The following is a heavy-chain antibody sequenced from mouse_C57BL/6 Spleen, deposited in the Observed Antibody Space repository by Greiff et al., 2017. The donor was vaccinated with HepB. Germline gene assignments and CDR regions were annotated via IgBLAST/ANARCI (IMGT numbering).Heavy chain of an antibody. CDR1: GFTFSSYT. CDR3: ARHFITTGGNYFDY. CDR2: ISGGGGNT. V-gene: IGHV5-9*01. D-gene: IGHD1-1*01. J-gene: IGHJ2*01. Sequence: EVMLVESGGGLVKPGGSLKLSCAASGFTFSSYTMSWVRQTPEKRLEWVATISGGGGNTYYPDSVKGRFTISRDNAKNTLYLQMSSLRSADTALYYCARHFITTGGNYFDYWGQGTTLTVSS.